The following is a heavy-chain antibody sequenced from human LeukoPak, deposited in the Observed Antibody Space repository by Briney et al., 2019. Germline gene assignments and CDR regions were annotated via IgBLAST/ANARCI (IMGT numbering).Heavy chain of an antibody. CDR2: ISGSSTYI. Sequence: PGGSLRLSCAASGFTFSRYTMNWVRQAPGKGLEWVSSISGSSTYIYYADSVKGRFTISRDNAKNSLFLQMNSLRAEDTAVYYCARDLGQYYDTSDDWFDPWGQGTLVTVSS. CDR1: GFTFSRYT. V-gene: IGHV3-21*01. CDR3: ARDLGQYYDTSDDWFDP. J-gene: IGHJ5*02. D-gene: IGHD3-22*01.